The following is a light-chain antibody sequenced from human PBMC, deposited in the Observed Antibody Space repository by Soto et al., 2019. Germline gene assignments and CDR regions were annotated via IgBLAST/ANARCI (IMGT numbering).Light chain of an antibody. V-gene: IGLV2-14*01. CDR2: EVS. Sequence: QSGLTQPAAVSGSPGQSINISCTGTSSDVGGYNYVSWYQQYPGKVPKVMIYEVSNRPSGVSNRFSGSKSGNTASLTISGVQAEDEADYYFSSYTGSTYIFGIAIKVTVL. CDR1: SSDVGGYNY. J-gene: IGLJ1*01. CDR3: SSYTGSTYI.